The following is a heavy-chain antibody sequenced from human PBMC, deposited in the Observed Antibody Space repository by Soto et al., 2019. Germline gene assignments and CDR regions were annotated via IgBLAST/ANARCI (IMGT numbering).Heavy chain of an antibody. CDR2: ISAYNGNT. D-gene: IGHD2-2*02. V-gene: IGHV1-18*01. CDR1: GYTFTSYG. CDR3: ARDPRCSSTSCYTVGWFDP. J-gene: IGHJ5*02. Sequence: ASVKVSCKASGYTFTSYGISWVRQAPGQGLEWMGWISAYNGNTNYAQKLQGRVTMTTDTSTSTAYMELRSLRSDDTAVYYCARDPRCSSTSCYTVGWFDPWGQGTLVT.